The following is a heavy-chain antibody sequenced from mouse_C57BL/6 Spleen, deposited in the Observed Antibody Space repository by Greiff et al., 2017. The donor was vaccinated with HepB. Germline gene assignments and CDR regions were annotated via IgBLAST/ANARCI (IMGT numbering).Heavy chain of an antibody. Sequence: EVQLQQSGTVLARPGASVKMSCKTSGYTFTSYWMHWVNQRPGQGLEWIGAIYPGNSDTSYNQKFKGKAKLTAVTSASTAYMELSSLTNEDSAVYYCTRETAQATFPYWGQGTTLTVSS. CDR2: IYPGNSDT. J-gene: IGHJ2*01. D-gene: IGHD3-2*02. V-gene: IGHV1-5*01. CDR3: TRETAQATFPY. CDR1: GYTFTSYW.